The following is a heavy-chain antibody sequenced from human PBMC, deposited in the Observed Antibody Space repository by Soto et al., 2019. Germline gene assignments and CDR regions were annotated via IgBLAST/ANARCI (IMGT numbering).Heavy chain of an antibody. Sequence: PGGSLRLSCAASGFTFSSYSMNWVRQAPGKGLEWVSSISSSSSYIYYADSVKGRFTISRDNAKNSLYLQMNSLRAEDTVVYYCARDPWGGYDYYYYGMDVWGQGTTVTVSS. J-gene: IGHJ6*02. CDR2: ISSSSSYI. D-gene: IGHD5-12*01. CDR3: ARDPWGGYDYYYYGMDV. V-gene: IGHV3-21*01. CDR1: GFTFSSYS.